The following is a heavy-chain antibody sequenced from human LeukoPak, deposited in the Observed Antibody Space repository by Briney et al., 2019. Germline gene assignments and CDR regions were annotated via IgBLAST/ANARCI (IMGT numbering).Heavy chain of an antibody. CDR1: VFTVNNNY. Sequence: GGSLRLSCAASVFTVNNNYMSRVRQPPGKGLEWVSVISSGGFTSHADSVRGRFTISRDNSKNTVYLHMNSLRGEDTAVYYCAREVFTPSYNYYYMDVWGKGTMVIVSS. CDR3: AREVFTPSYNYYYMDV. V-gene: IGHV3-53*01. CDR2: ISSGGFT. D-gene: IGHD2-2*02. J-gene: IGHJ6*03.